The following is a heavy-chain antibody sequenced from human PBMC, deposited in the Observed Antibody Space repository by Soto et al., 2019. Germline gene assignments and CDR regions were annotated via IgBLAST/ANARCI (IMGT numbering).Heavy chain of an antibody. CDR2: INAGNGNT. Sequence: QVQLVQAGAEGKKPGASVKVSCKASGYTFTSYAIHWVRQAPRQRLEGMGWINAGNGNTKYSQKFQGRVTITRDTSASTAYMELSSLRSEDTAVYYCARRYYDILTGYYDFYFDYWGQGTLVTVSS. V-gene: IGHV1-3*01. J-gene: IGHJ4*02. D-gene: IGHD3-9*01. CDR3: ARRYYDILTGYYDFYFDY. CDR1: GYTFTSYA.